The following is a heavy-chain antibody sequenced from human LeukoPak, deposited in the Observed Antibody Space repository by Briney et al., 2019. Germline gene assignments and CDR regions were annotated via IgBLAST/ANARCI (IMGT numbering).Heavy chain of an antibody. CDR1: GYSISSDYY. Sequence: PSETLSLTCTVSGYSISSDYYWGWIRQPPGKGLEWIGSIYHSGSTYYNPSLKSRVTISVDTSKNQFSLKLSSVAAADTAVYYCARGYRELLDYYYYYMDVWGKGTTVTVSS. V-gene: IGHV4-38-2*02. CDR2: IYHSGST. J-gene: IGHJ6*03. CDR3: ARGYRELLDYYYYYMDV. D-gene: IGHD1-26*01.